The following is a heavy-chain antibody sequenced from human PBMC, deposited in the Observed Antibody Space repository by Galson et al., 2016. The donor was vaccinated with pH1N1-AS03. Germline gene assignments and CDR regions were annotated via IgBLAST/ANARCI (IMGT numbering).Heavy chain of an antibody. V-gene: IGHV3-21*01. CDR2: IGTSSTYI. CDR3: ARDRGWNYGGLDL. Sequence: SLRLSCAAPGFIFSAYPMSWVRQAPGKGLEWVSFIGTSSTYIYYADSVKGRFTISRDNMKKSLYLQLNSLRAEDTGIYYCARDRGWNYGGLDLWGQGTLVTVSS. J-gene: IGHJ5*02. CDR1: GFIFSAYP. D-gene: IGHD1-7*01.